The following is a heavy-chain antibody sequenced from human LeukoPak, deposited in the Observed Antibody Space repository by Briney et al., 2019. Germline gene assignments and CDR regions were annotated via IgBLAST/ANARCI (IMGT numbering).Heavy chain of an antibody. CDR1: GFTFSDFD. J-gene: IGHJ4*02. CDR3: ARGTTTYDY. V-gene: IGHV3-23*05. Sequence: GGSLGLSCAASGFTFSDFDMSWVRQAPGKGLEWVSTINFSGTTSNYADSVRGRFTISRESSRNTLHLQMNSLRAEDTALYYCARGTTTYDYWGQGTLVTVSS. CDR2: INFSGTTS. D-gene: IGHD1-1*01.